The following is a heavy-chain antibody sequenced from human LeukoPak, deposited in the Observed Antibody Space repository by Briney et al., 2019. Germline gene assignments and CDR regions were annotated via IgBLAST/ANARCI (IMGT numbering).Heavy chain of an antibody. V-gene: IGHV6-1*01. CDR1: GDSVSSISVA. D-gene: IGHD3-3*01. J-gene: IGHJ5*02. CDR2: TYYRSKWYN. CDR3: AAGYYDWFDP. Sequence: SQTLSLTCAISGDSVSSISVAWNWIRQSPSRGLEWLGRTYYRSKWYNEYAVSVKSRITINPDTSKNQFSLPLNSVTPEGTAVYYCAAGYYDWFDPWGQGTLVIVSS.